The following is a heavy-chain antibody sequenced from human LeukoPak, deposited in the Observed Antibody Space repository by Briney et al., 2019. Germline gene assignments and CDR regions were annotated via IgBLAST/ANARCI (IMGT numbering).Heavy chain of an antibody. Sequence: GGSLRLSCAASGFSFSSDSMNWVRQAPGKGLEWISYINRDSGVKYYADSVRGRLTISRDNAKNSLYLQMHSLRAEDTAVYFCVRDNPRCCGVVPTNIDDYWGQGTLVTVSS. CDR2: INRDSGVK. D-gene: IGHD2-15*01. V-gene: IGHV3-48*04. CDR3: VRDNPRCCGVVPTNIDDY. CDR1: GFSFSSDS. J-gene: IGHJ4*02.